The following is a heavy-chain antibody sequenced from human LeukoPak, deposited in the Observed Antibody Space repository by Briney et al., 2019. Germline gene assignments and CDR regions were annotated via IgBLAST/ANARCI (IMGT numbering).Heavy chain of an antibody. CDR2: IYYSGRT. Sequence: SETLSLTCIVSGGSISSRAYYWGWIRQSPGKGLEWIGNIYYSGRTYCNPSLKTRVTISVDTSKNQFSLKLSSVTAADTAVYYCARRREILGGFVDNWGQGTLVTVSS. V-gene: IGHV4-39*01. CDR1: GGSISSRAYY. D-gene: IGHD1-26*01. J-gene: IGHJ4*02. CDR3: ARRREILGGFVDN.